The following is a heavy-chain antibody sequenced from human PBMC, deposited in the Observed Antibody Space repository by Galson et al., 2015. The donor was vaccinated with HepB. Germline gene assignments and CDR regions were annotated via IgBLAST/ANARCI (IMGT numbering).Heavy chain of an antibody. V-gene: IGHV1-2*04. Sequence: SVKVSCKASGYTFTGYYMHWVRQAPGQGLEWMGWINPNSGGTNYAQKFQGWVTMTRDTSISTAYMELSSLRSEDTAVYYCAREGYCSGGSCYGGYFDLWGRGTLVTVSS. D-gene: IGHD2-15*01. CDR2: INPNSGGT. CDR3: AREGYCSGGSCYGGYFDL. J-gene: IGHJ2*01. CDR1: GYTFTGYY.